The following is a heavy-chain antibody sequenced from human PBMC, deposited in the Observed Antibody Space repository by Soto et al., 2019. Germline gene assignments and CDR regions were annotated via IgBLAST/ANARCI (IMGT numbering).Heavy chain of an antibody. Sequence: SEALSVTCSVSGGFISSYYWNWSRQSPGKGLEWIGYIYYSGNTNYNPSLKSRVTMSIDTSKNQISLQLSSVTTADTAVYYCAGGVTSTLRGRRLDYWGQGTLVTVS. CDR3: AGGVTSTLRGRRLDY. J-gene: IGHJ4*02. CDR1: GGFISSYY. V-gene: IGHV4-59*01. CDR2: IYYSGNT. D-gene: IGHD2-21*02.